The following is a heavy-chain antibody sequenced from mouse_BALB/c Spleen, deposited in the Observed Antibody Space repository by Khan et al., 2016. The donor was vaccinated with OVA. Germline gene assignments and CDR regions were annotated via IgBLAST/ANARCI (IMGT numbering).Heavy chain of an antibody. J-gene: IGHJ3*01. Sequence: EVQLQESGPELMKPGASVKISCKASGYSFTSYYIHWVKLSHGNSLEWIGYIDPFNGGTTYNQKFKGKATLTVDKSSSTAYMHLSSLTSEDSAVYYCARHGYVAWFAYWGQGTLVTVSA. D-gene: IGHD2-2*01. CDR2: IDPFNGGT. V-gene: IGHV1S135*01. CDR3: ARHGYVAWFAY. CDR1: GYSFTSYY.